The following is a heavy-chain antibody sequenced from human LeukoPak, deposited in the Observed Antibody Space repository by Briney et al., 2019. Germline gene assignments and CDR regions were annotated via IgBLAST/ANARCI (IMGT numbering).Heavy chain of an antibody. CDR1: GYTFTSYD. CDR3: ARQLKAVAGYYYYMDV. J-gene: IGHJ6*03. D-gene: IGHD6-19*01. CDR2: MNPNSGNT. V-gene: IGHV1-18*01. Sequence: ASVKVSCKASGYTFTSYDINWVRQATGQGLEWMGWMNPNSGNTNYAQKLQGRVTMTTDTSTSTAYMELRSLRSDDTAVYYCARQLKAVAGYYYYMDVWGKGTTVTVSS.